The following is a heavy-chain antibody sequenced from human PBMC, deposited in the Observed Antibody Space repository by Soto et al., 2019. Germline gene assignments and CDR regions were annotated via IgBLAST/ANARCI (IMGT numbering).Heavy chain of an antibody. D-gene: IGHD1-26*01. Sequence: QVQLQESGPGLVKPSGTLSLTCAVSGGSIISSNWWSWVRQPPGKGLEWIGEIFHTGSTNYCPSLQSRVTISVDKSKNHFSLTLTSVTAADTAVYYCARLHDLSGSYPHFDYWGQGSLVTVSS. V-gene: IGHV4-4*02. J-gene: IGHJ4*02. CDR2: IFHTGST. CDR3: ARLHDLSGSYPHFDY. CDR1: GGSIISSNW.